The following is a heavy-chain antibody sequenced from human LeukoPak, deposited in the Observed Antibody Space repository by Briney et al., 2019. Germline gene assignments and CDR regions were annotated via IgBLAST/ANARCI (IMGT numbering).Heavy chain of an antibody. J-gene: IGHJ4*02. CDR2: IKSKTDDGTT. CDR1: GFTFSNAW. D-gene: IGHD1-26*01. Sequence: GVSLRLSCAASGFTFSNAWMNWVRQAPGKGLEWVGRIKSKTDDGTTDYAAPVKGRFTLSRDDSKNTLFLQMNSLKIEDTAVYYCTTMAGIVGAKYFDYWGQGILVTVSS. V-gene: IGHV3-15*07. CDR3: TTMAGIVGAKYFDY.